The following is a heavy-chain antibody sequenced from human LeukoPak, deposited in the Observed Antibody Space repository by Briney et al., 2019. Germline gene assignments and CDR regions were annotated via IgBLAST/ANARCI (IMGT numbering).Heavy chain of an antibody. Sequence: GGSLRLSCAASGFTVSSNYMSWVRQAPGKGLESVSVIYSGGSTYYADSVKGRFTISRDNSKNTLYLQMNSLRAEDTAVYYCASRDGYNVGYDAFDIWGQGTMVTVSS. J-gene: IGHJ3*02. D-gene: IGHD5-24*01. CDR2: IYSGGST. V-gene: IGHV3-53*01. CDR3: ASRDGYNVGYDAFDI. CDR1: GFTVSSNY.